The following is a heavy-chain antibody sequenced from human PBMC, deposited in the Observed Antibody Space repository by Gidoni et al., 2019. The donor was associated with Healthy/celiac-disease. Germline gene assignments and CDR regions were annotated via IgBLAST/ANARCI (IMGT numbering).Heavy chain of an antibody. CDR3: AKQKEGSWYTSWFDP. CDR2: ISYDGSNK. Sequence: QVQLVESGGGVVQPGRSLRLSCAASGFTFSRYGMHWVRQAPGKGLEWVAVISYDGSNKYYADSVKGRFTISRDNSKNTLYLQMNSLRAEDTAVYYCAKQKEGSWYTSWFDPWGQGTLVTVSS. J-gene: IGHJ5*02. D-gene: IGHD6-13*01. CDR1: GFTFSRYG. V-gene: IGHV3-30*18.